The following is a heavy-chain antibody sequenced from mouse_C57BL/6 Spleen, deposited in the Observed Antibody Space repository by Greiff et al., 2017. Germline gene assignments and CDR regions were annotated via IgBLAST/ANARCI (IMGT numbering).Heavy chain of an antibody. CDR3: AKYGSSSFAY. Sequence: QVQLKQPGAELVKPGASVKLSCKASGYTFTSYWMHWVKQRPGQGLEWIGMIHPTSGSTNYNEKFKSKATLTVDKSSSTAYMHLSSLTSEDSAVYYCAKYGSSSFAYWGQGTLVTVSA. J-gene: IGHJ3*01. V-gene: IGHV1-64*01. CDR2: IHPTSGST. CDR1: GYTFTSYW. D-gene: IGHD1-1*01.